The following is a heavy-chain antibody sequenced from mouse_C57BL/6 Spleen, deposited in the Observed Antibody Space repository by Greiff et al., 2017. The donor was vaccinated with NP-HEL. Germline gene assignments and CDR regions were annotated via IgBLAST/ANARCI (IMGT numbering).Heavy chain of an antibody. CDR3: ARLDYDYDVAWFAY. D-gene: IGHD2-4*01. CDR1: GYTFTSYW. J-gene: IGHJ3*01. Sequence: QVQLKQPGTELVKPGASVKLSCKASGYTFTSYWMHWVKQRPGQGLEWIGNINPSNGGTNYNEKFKSKATLTVDKSSSTAYMQLSSLTSEDSAVYYCARLDYDYDVAWFAYWGQGTLVTVSA. CDR2: INPSNGGT. V-gene: IGHV1-53*01.